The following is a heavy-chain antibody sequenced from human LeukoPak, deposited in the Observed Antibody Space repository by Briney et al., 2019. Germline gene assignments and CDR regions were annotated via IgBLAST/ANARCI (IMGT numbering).Heavy chain of an antibody. CDR1: GGSISSSSYY. CDR3: ARLRTAAGTRYYYYMDV. CDR2: IYYSGST. J-gene: IGHJ6*03. V-gene: IGHV4-39*07. D-gene: IGHD6-13*01. Sequence: SETLSLTCTVSGGSISSSSYYWGWIRQPPGKGLEWIGSIYYSGSTYYNPSLKSRVTISVDTSKNQFSLKLSSVTAADTAVYYCARLRTAAGTRYYYYMDVWGKGTTVTVSS.